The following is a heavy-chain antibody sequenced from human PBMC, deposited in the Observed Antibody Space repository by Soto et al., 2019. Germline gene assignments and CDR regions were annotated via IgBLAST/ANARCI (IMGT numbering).Heavy chain of an antibody. Sequence: SETLSLTCTVSGGSISSGGYYWSWIRQHPGKGLEWIGYIYYSGSTYYNPSLKSRVTISVDTSKNQFSLKLSSVTAADTAVYYCARSLVRGKYYYYMDVWGKGTTVTVSS. V-gene: IGHV4-31*03. D-gene: IGHD2-15*01. J-gene: IGHJ6*03. CDR3: ARSLVRGKYYYYMDV. CDR1: GGSISSGGYY. CDR2: IYYSGST.